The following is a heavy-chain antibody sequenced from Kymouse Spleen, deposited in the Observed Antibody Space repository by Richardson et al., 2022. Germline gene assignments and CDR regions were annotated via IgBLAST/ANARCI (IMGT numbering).Heavy chain of an antibody. V-gene: IGHV3-20*d01. CDR2: INWNGGST. Sequence: EVQLVESGGGVVRPGGSLRLSCAASGFTFDDYGMSWVRQAPGKGLEWVSGINWNGGSTGYADSVKGRFTISRDNAKNSLYLQMNSLRAEDTALYYCARDGGYCTNGVCYIFDYWGQGTLVTVSS. J-gene: IGHJ4*02. D-gene: IGHD2-8*01. CDR1: GFTFDDYG. CDR3: ARDGGYCTNGVCYIFDY.